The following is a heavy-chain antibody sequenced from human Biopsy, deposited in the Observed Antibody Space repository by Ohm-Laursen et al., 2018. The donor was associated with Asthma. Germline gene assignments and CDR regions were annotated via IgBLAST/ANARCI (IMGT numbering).Heavy chain of an antibody. Sequence: SLRLSCAAPGFTFSNFAIHWVRQAPGKGLEWVGVISKDASTHDYADSVKGRFTIARDNSKNTQGLQMNSMREEDTAVYYCVRDGTDDAFDIWGEGTVGSVSS. V-gene: IGHV3-30*01. CDR1: GFTFSNFA. CDR3: VRDGTDDAFDI. CDR2: ISKDASTH. J-gene: IGHJ3*02. D-gene: IGHD1-1*01.